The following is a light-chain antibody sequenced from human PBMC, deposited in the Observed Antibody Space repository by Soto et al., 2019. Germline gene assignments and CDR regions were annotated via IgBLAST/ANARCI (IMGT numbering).Light chain of an antibody. CDR2: AAS. V-gene: IGKV1-9*01. CDR3: QQYENLPT. J-gene: IGKJ5*01. CDR1: QGISSY. Sequence: DIHLTQSPSFLSASVLYRVTITFRASQGISSYLGWYQQKPGKAPNLLIYAASTLQSGVPSRFSGGGSGTDFTFTISRLQPEDIATYYCQQYENLPTFGQGTRLEIK.